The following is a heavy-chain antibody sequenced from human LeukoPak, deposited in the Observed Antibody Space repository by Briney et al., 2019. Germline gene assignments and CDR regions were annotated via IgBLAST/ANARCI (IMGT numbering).Heavy chain of an antibody. V-gene: IGHV4-4*07. Sequence: SETLSLTCSVSGGSISGYYWTWIRLPAGKGLEWIGRVYTSGSTHYNPSLKTRLTMSVDTSKNQFSLKLSSVTAADTAVYYCARLITGTTTAFDIWGQGTMVTVSS. J-gene: IGHJ3*02. D-gene: IGHD1-7*01. CDR3: ARLITGTTTAFDI. CDR1: GGSISGYY. CDR2: VYTSGST.